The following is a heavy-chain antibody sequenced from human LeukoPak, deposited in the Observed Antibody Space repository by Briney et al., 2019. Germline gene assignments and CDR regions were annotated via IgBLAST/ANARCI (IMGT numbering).Heavy chain of an antibody. CDR3: ARGAPGSYCSGGSCPYFDY. CDR1: GYTVTIYD. D-gene: IGHD2-15*01. CDR2: MKPNSGNT. V-gene: IGHV1-8*01. Sequence: ASVTVSFKSSGYTVTIYDINWVRQATGPGLEWMGWMKPNSGNTGYAQKFQSRVTMTRNTSISTAYMELSSLRSEDTAVYYCARGAPGSYCSGGSCPYFDYWGQGTLVSVSS. J-gene: IGHJ4*02.